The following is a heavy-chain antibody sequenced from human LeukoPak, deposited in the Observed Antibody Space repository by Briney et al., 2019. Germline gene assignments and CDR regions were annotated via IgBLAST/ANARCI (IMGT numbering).Heavy chain of an antibody. J-gene: IGHJ4*02. CDR2: IWYDGSNK. Sequence: GGSLRLSCAASGFTFSSYGMHWVRQAPGKGLEWVAVIWYDGSNKYYADSVKGRFTISRDNSKNTLYLQMNSLRAEDTAVYYCAKVMATVTPLGFDYWAREPWSPSPQ. CDR1: GFTFSSYG. V-gene: IGHV3-33*06. CDR3: AKVMATVTPLGFDY. D-gene: IGHD4-17*01.